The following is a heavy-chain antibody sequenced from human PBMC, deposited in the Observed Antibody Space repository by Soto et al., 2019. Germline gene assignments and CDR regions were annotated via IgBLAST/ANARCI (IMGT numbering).Heavy chain of an antibody. Sequence: GAPVKGFCKASGYTFTNYGISWVRQAPGQRLEWMGWISAYNGNTNYAQNLQGRVTMTTDTSTTTAYMELRSLRSDDTAVYYCARDHHCSTTSCYFGTDFDYWGQGTLVTVSS. D-gene: IGHD2-2*01. V-gene: IGHV1-18*01. CDR3: ARDHHCSTTSCYFGTDFDY. J-gene: IGHJ4*02. CDR2: ISAYNGNT. CDR1: GYTFTNYG.